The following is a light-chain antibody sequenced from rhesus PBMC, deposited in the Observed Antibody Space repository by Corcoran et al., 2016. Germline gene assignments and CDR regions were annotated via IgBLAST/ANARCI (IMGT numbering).Light chain of an antibody. CDR3: QQYSNWPLT. CDR1: QSVSSS. J-gene: IGKJ3*01. V-gene: IGKV3-42*03. CDR2: GAS. Sequence: EIVLTQSPATLSLSPGERATLSCRASQSVSSSLAWYQQKPGQVPRLLIYGASSRATGIPDRFSGSGSGKDFTLTISSLEPEDFAVYYCQQYSNWPLTFGPGTKLDIK.